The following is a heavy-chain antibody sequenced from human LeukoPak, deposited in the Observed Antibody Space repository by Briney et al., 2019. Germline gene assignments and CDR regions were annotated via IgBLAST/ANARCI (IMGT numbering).Heavy chain of an antibody. CDR2: IYPGDSGDSDT. CDR3: ARRAGVSSMNWFDP. D-gene: IGHD2/OR15-2a*01. J-gene: IGHJ5*02. CDR1: GYTFTTYS. V-gene: IGHV5-51*01. Sequence: PGESLKISCQGSGYTFTTYSIAWVRQMPGKGLEWMGIIYPGDSGDSDTRYSPSFQGQVTISADRSISTAYLQWSSLKASDTAIYYCARRAGVSSMNWFDPWGQGTLVTVSS.